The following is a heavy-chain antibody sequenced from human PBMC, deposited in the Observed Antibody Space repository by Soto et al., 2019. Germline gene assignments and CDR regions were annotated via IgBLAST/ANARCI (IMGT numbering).Heavy chain of an antibody. V-gene: IGHV3-53*04. D-gene: IGHD3-10*01. Sequence: EVQLVESGGGLVQPGGSLRLSCAASGFTVSNNYMSWVRQAPGRGLEWVSFMYSGGSTYYADSVKGRLTISRHNSNNTLYLQLNSLEAEDTAVYYCARDPRVVVRGRDAFEIWGQGTMVTVSS. J-gene: IGHJ3*02. CDR3: ARDPRVVVRGRDAFEI. CDR1: GFTVSNNY. CDR2: MYSGGST.